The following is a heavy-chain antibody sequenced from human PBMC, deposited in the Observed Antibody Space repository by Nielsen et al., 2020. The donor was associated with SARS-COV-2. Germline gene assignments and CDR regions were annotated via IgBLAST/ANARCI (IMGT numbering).Heavy chain of an antibody. CDR3: ARLGYCSSTSCYHYYYYYMDV. CDR1: GYTFTSYG. CDR2: ISAYNGNT. Sequence: ASVKVSCKASGYTFTSYGISWVRQAPGQGLEWMGWISAYNGNTNYAQKLQGRVTMTTDTSMSTAYMELRSLRSDDTAVYYCARLGYCSSTSCYHYYYYYMDVWGKGTTVTVSS. V-gene: IGHV1-18*04. J-gene: IGHJ6*03. D-gene: IGHD2-2*01.